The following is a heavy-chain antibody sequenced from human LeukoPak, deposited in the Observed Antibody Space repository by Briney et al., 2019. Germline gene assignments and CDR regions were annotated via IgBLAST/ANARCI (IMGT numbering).Heavy chain of an antibody. V-gene: IGHV3-11*01. CDR2: ISSSGSTI. Sequence: GGSLRLSCAASGFTFSDYYMSWIRQAPGKGLEWVSYISSSGSTIYYADSVKGRFTISRDNSKNTLYLQMNSLRAEDTAVYYCAKVKQQWLVEYYFDYWGQGTLVTVSS. J-gene: IGHJ4*02. CDR3: AKVKQQWLVEYYFDY. CDR1: GFTFSDYY. D-gene: IGHD6-19*01.